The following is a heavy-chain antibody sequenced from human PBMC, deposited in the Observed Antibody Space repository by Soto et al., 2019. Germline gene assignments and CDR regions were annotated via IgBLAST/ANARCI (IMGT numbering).Heavy chain of an antibody. CDR1: GDSVSSNSAA. D-gene: IGHD3-22*01. CDR3: ARANDPSGNYIQYFDY. V-gene: IGHV6-1*01. J-gene: IGHJ4*02. CDR2: TYYMSRWYD. Sequence: SQTLSLTCAISGDSVSSNSAAWNWIRQSPSRGLEWLGRTYYMSRWYDDYAESVRGRIAVNPDTSKNQFSLQLDSVTPEDTAVYFCARANDPSGNYIQYFDYWCQRTLVIVAS.